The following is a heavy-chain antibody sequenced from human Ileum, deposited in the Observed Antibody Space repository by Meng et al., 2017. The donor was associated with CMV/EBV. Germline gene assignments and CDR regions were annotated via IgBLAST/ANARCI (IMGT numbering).Heavy chain of an antibody. J-gene: IGHJ4*02. Sequence: QVQLQASGPGLVKPSQTLSLTCTVSGRSITSGNYYWSWIRQPPGRGLEWIGYIYYSGSPYYKPSLKSRVTISLDTSKNQFSLNLRSVTATDSAVYYCVRQVVAASFDYWGQGALVTVSS. CDR1: GRSITSGNYY. CDR2: IYYSGSP. D-gene: IGHD2-15*01. CDR3: VRQVVAASFDY. V-gene: IGHV4-30-4*08.